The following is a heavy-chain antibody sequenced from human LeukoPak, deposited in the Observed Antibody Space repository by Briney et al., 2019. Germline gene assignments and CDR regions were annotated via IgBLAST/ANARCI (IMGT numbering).Heavy chain of an antibody. J-gene: IGHJ6*02. V-gene: IGHV3-30*02. CDR2: IRYDGSNK. CDR3: AKDLSPLYYYYGMDV. Sequence: GGSLRLSCAASGFTFSSYGMHWVRQAPGKGLEWVAFIRYDGSNKYYADSVKGRFTISRDNSKNTLYLQMNSLSAKDTAVYYCAKDLSPLYYYYGMDVWGQGTTVTVSS. CDR1: GFTFSSYG.